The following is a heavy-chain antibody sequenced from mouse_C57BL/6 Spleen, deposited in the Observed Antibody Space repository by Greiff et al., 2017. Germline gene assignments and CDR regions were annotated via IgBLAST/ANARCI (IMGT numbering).Heavy chain of an antibody. CDR2: ICDGGSYT. J-gene: IGHJ2*01. Sequence: EVQLVESGGGLVKPGGSLKLSCAASGFTFSSYAMSWVRQTPEKRLEWVATICDGGSYTYYPDNVKGRFTLSRDNAKNNLYMQMSHLKSEDTAMYYCAREDNYYFDYWGQGTTRTVSS. D-gene: IGHD1-3*01. CDR3: AREDNYYFDY. V-gene: IGHV5-4*01. CDR1: GFTFSSYA.